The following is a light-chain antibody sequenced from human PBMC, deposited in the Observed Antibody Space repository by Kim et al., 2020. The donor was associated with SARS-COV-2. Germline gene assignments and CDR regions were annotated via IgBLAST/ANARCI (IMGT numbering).Light chain of an antibody. J-gene: IGKJ1*01. CDR2: GAS. CDR3: QQYGSSPRT. Sequence: PGERATHTCRASQSVSSSYLAWYQQKPGQAPRLLIYGASSRATGIPDRFSGSGSGTDFTLTISRLEPEDCAVYYCQQYGSSPRTFGQGTKVDIK. V-gene: IGKV3-20*01. CDR1: QSVSSSY.